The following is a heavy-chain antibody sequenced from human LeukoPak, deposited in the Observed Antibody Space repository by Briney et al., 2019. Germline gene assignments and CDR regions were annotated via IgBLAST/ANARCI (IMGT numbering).Heavy chain of an antibody. CDR1: GYSFTSYW. J-gene: IGHJ5*02. CDR3: ARRYSGSSNRGDNWFDP. D-gene: IGHD1-26*01. Sequence: RGESLKISCKGSGYSFTSYWIGWVRQMPGKGLEWMGIIYPGDSDTRYSPSFQGQVTISADKSISTAYLQWSSLKASDTAMYYCARRYSGSSNRGDNWFDPWGQGTLVTVSS. V-gene: IGHV5-51*01. CDR2: IYPGDSDT.